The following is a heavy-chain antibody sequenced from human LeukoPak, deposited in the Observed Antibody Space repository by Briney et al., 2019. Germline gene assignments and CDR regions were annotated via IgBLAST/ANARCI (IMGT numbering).Heavy chain of an antibody. CDR1: GYTFTGYY. CDR2: INPNSGGT. D-gene: IGHD6-13*01. Sequence: ASVKVSCKASGYTFTGYYMHWVRQAPGQGLEWMGWINPNSGGTNYAQKFQGRVTMTRDTSISTAYMELSRLRSDDTAVYYCARDSEYSSSWSDYYYMDVWGKGTTVTVSS. CDR3: ARDSEYSSSWSDYYYMDV. V-gene: IGHV1-2*02. J-gene: IGHJ6*03.